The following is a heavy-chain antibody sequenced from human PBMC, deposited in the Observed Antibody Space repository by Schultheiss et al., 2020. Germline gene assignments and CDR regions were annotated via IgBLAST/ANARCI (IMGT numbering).Heavy chain of an antibody. CDR1: GGYSSSYY. J-gene: IGHJ6*02. CDR3: ARGTQQWLDSYGLVV. V-gene: IGHV4-59*01. CDR2: ITYSGST. Sequence: SENLSITGTVSGGYSSSYYWSGIRQPPGKRLEWMGYITYSGSTNYHPSLTSRLNISADTSKTQFSLKLSSVTAAYTAVYYCARGTQQWLDSYGLVVCGQGTTVTVSS. D-gene: IGHD6-19*01.